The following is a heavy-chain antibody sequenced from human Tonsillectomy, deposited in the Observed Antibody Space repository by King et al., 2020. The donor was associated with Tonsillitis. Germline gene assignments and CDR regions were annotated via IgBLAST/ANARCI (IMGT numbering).Heavy chain of an antibody. CDR3: AKEDYGGYYYYGLDV. CDR1: GFTFSSYS. D-gene: IGHD4-23*01. CDR2: INSRSNYI. Sequence: QLVQSGGGLVKPGGSLRLSCAASGFTFSSYSMNWVRQAPGKGLEWVSSINSRSNYIYYADSVKGRFTISRDNAKNSLYLQMNSLRAEDTAVYYCAKEDYGGYYYYGLDVWGQGTTVTVSS. V-gene: IGHV3-21*01. J-gene: IGHJ6*02.